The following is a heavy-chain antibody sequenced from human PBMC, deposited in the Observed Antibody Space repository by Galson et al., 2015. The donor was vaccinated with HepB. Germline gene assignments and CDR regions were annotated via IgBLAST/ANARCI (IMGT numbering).Heavy chain of an antibody. V-gene: IGHV1-2*06. D-gene: IGHD6-13*01. J-gene: IGHJ4*02. Sequence: SVKVSCKASGYTFTGYYMHWVRQAPGQGLEWMGRINPNSGGTNYAQKFQGRVTMTRDTSISTAYMELSRLRSDDTAVYYCARVRIAAAGPRAIIDYWGQGTLVTVSS. CDR2: INPNSGGT. CDR3: ARVRIAAAGPRAIIDY. CDR1: GYTFTGYY.